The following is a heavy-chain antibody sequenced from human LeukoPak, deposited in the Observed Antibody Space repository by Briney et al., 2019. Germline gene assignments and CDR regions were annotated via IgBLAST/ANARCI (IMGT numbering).Heavy chain of an antibody. CDR2: ISADASTT. CDR1: GFTFSSFW. Sequence: GGSLRLSCAASGFTFSSFWMHWVRQSPGRGLEWVSHISADASTTTYADSVKGRFTVSRDNAMNTLYLQMTSLRAEDTAVYYCARALLGLYNWFDPWGQGTLVTVSS. CDR3: ARALLGLYNWFDP. D-gene: IGHD2-15*01. J-gene: IGHJ5*02. V-gene: IGHV3-74*03.